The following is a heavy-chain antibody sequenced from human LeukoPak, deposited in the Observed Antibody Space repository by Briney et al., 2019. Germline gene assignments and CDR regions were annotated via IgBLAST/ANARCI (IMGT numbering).Heavy chain of an antibody. CDR2: IYPGDSDT. CDR1: GSSFTSYW. D-gene: IGHD3-22*01. J-gene: IGHJ4*02. V-gene: IGHV5-51*01. CDR3: ARLRDYYDSSGYYYYFDY. Sequence: GAPLHISCQGSGSSFTSYWIGWVRPMPGKGLEWMGIIYPGDSDTRYSTSFQGQVTISADKSISTAYLQWSSLKASDTAMYYCARLRDYYDSSGYYYYFDYWGQGTLVTVSS.